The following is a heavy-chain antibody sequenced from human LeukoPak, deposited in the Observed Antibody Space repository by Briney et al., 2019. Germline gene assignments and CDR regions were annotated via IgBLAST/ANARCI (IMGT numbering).Heavy chain of an antibody. V-gene: IGHV3-23*01. J-gene: IGHJ4*02. CDR3: AKDAYDSSGYYPTFDY. Sequence: PGGSLRLSCAASGFTFSSYGMSWVRQAPGKGLEWVSAISGSGGSTYYADSVKGRFTISRDNSKNTLYLQMNSLRAGDTAVYYCAKDAYDSSGYYPTFDYWGQGTLVTVSS. CDR2: ISGSGGST. CDR1: GFTFSSYG. D-gene: IGHD3-22*01.